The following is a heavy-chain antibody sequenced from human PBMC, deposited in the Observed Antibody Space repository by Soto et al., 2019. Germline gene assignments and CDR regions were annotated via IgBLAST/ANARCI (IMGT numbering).Heavy chain of an antibody. CDR2: IIPALGIE. CDR3: AAVVGTSAFVGYLEY. D-gene: IGHD6-19*01. V-gene: IGHV1-69*02. J-gene: IGHJ4*02. CDR1: GGTFTSFT. Sequence: QVLLVQSGTEVKKPGSSVKVSCKASGGTFTSFTLNWVRQAPGQGPEWMGRIIPALGIEDYAPKFQGKVTMTADTSTSTAYMEMSSPRSDDTAVYYCAAVVGTSAFVGYLEYWGQGTLVTVSS.